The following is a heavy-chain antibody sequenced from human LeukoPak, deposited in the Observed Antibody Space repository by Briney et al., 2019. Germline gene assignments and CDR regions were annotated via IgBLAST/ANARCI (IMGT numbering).Heavy chain of an antibody. J-gene: IGHJ3*02. CDR3: ARDGSGSYQNAFDI. Sequence: ASVKVSCKASGYTFTSYAMHWVRQAPGQRLEWMGWINAGNGNTKYSQKFQGRVTITRDTSASTAYMELSSLRSEDTAVYYCARDGSGSYQNAFDIWGQGTMVTISS. CDR2: INAGNGNT. CDR1: GYTFTSYA. D-gene: IGHD1-26*01. V-gene: IGHV1-3*01.